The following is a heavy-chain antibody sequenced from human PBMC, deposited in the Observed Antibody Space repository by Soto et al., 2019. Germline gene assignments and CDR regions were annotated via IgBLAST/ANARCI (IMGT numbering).Heavy chain of an antibody. D-gene: IGHD3-10*01. V-gene: IGHV4-61*01. CDR2: IHNSGTT. J-gene: IGHJ4*02. CDR3: ARDRALWFRDY. Sequence: SETLSLTCTVSGDSVSSGYFWSWIRQPPGKGLEWIGFIHNSGTTNYNPSLRSRVTISVDTSKNQFSLKLSSVTAADTAVYYCARDRALWFRDYWGQGTLVTVSS. CDR1: GDSVSSGYF.